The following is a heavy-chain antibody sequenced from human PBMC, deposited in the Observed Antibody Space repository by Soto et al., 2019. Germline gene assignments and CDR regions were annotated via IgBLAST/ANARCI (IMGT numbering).Heavy chain of an antibody. Sequence: CGPTRVRPPPTLTLTCTFAGLSLSTSGMCVSWMSHAPGKALEWLALIDWDDDKYYSTSLKTRLTISKDTSKNQVVLTMTNMDPVDTATYYCARTSLNTAMGTFDYWGQGTLVTVSS. J-gene: IGHJ4*02. D-gene: IGHD5-18*01. CDR3: ARTSLNTAMGTFDY. CDR1: GLSLSTSGMC. V-gene: IGHV2-70*01. CDR2: IDWDDDK.